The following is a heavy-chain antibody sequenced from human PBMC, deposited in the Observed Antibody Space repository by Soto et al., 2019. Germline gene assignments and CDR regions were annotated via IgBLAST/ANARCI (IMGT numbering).Heavy chain of an antibody. J-gene: IGHJ5*02. CDR3: AKLGPYGSESYSFRYNWIDP. V-gene: IGHV4-59*12. D-gene: IGHD3-10*01. CDR2: IYYSGST. Sequence: PSGTLSLTCTVSGGSISSYYWSWIRQPPGKGLEWIGYIYYSGSTNYNPSLKSRFTISRDKSKNTVYLQMDSLSTEDTAVYHCAKLGPYGSESYSFRYNWIDPWRQGTLDTVS. CDR1: GGSISSYY.